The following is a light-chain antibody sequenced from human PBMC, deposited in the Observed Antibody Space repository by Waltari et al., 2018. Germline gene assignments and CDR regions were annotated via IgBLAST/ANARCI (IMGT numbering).Light chain of an antibody. Sequence: QTMVTQEPSVTVSPGGTVTLTCAPSTGAVTSAHYPNWFQQKPGQAPRTLIYSTRNKEPWTPARFSGALVGGKAALTLSGAEPDDEAEYWCSSYTSTSTLWVFGGGTKLTV. CDR2: STR. V-gene: IGLV7-43*01. J-gene: IGLJ3*02. CDR3: SSYTSTSTLWV. CDR1: TGAVTSAHY.